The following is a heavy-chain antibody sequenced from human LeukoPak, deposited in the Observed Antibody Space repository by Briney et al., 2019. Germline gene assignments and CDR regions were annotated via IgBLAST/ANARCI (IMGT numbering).Heavy chain of an antibody. CDR3: TRHMYSSDY. CDR1: GFTFSGSA. Sequence: GGSLRLSCAASGFTFSGSAMHWVRQASGKGLEWVGRIRSKANSYATAYAASVKGRFTISRDDSKNTAYLQMNSLKTEDTAVYYCTRHMYSSDYWDQGTLVTVSS. D-gene: IGHD6-13*01. V-gene: IGHV3-73*01. J-gene: IGHJ4*02. CDR2: IRSKANSYAT.